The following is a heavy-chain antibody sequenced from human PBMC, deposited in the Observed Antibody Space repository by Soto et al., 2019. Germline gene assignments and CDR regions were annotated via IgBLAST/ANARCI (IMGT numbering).Heavy chain of an antibody. CDR3: ARRTSGLDNWFDP. V-gene: IGHV4-4*02. CDR1: GASIRSSDW. Sequence: QVQLQESGRGLVKPSGTLSLTCAVSGASIRSSDWWSWVRQPPGKGLEWIAEIFHSGSTNYNPSLKSRVTISVDKSNNQFSLKLSSVTAADTAVYSCARRTSGLDNWFDPWGQGTLVTVSS. J-gene: IGHJ5*02. CDR2: IFHSGST. D-gene: IGHD2-15*01.